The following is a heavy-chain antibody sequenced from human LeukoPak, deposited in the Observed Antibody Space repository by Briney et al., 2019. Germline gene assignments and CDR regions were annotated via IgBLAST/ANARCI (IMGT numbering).Heavy chain of an antibody. CDR3: ARGTVDCGGDCWNLVFEY. Sequence: SGNSFISFAISWVRQAPGQGLEWMGWISAYYGTTNYAQKFKGRVTMTTDTSTSTVYMELSSLRSEDTAVYYCARGTVDCGGDCWNLVFEYWGQGTLVTVSS. V-gene: IGHV1-18*01. CDR2: ISAYYGTT. J-gene: IGHJ4*02. CDR1: GNSFISFA. D-gene: IGHD2-21*02.